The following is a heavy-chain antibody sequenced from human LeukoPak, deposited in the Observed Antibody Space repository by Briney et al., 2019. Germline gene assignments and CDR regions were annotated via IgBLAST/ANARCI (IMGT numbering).Heavy chain of an antibody. CDR3: VGGWFDP. V-gene: IGHV4-4*09. CDR1: GDSISSYY. Sequence: SETLSLTCTVSGDSISSYYWSWIRQPPGKGLEWIGYISASGSTKHNPSLGSRISISLDTSKSQVSLNLRSATAADTAAYFRVGGWFDPWGQGILVTVSS. CDR2: ISASGST. J-gene: IGHJ5*02. D-gene: IGHD3-10*01.